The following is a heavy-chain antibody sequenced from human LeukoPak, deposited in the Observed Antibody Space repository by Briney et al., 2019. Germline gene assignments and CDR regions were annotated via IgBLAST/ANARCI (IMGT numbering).Heavy chain of an antibody. D-gene: IGHD3-9*01. V-gene: IGHV4-38-2*02. CDR1: GYSISSGYY. CDR3: ARDPSKLRYFDWLSDFDY. CDR2: IYHSGST. Sequence: SETLSLTCTVSGYSISSGYYWGWIRQPPGKGLEWFGSIYHSGSTYYNPSLKSRVTISVDTSKNQFSLKLSSVTAADTAVYYCARDPSKLRYFDWLSDFDYWGQGTLVTVSS. J-gene: IGHJ4*02.